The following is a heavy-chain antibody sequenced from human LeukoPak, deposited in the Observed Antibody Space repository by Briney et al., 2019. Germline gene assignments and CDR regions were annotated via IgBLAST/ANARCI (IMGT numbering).Heavy chain of an antibody. CDR1: GFTFSSYA. D-gene: IGHD3-3*02. Sequence: GRSLRLSCAASGFTFSSYAMHWVRQAPGKGLEWVSYISASSGTIYYADSVKGRFTISRDNAKNSLYLQMNSLRAEDTAVYHCARDLTLGYWGQGTLVTVSS. V-gene: IGHV3-48*01. J-gene: IGHJ4*02. CDR2: ISASSGTI. CDR3: ARDLTLGY.